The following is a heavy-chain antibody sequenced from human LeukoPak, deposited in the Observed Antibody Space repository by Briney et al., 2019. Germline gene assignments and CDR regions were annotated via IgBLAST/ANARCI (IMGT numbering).Heavy chain of an antibody. CDR2: IGASGGTT. Sequence: GGSLRLFCAVSGSKYAMNWVRQGPGKGLEWVSGIGASGGTTYYADSVQGRFTISRDNSKNTLYLQVNSLRAEDTGVYFCAKDREAVAGTIVNDYWGQGTLITVSS. D-gene: IGHD6-19*01. J-gene: IGHJ4*02. CDR1: GSKYA. CDR3: AKDREAVAGTIVNDY. V-gene: IGHV3-23*01.